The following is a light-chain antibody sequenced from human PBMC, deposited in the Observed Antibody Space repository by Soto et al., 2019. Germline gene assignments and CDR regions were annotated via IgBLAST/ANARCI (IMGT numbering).Light chain of an antibody. CDR2: DAS. CDR3: QQYNSYCT. J-gene: IGKJ4*01. V-gene: IGKV1-5*01. CDR1: QSISSW. Sequence: DIQMTQSPSNLSASVGDRVTITCRASQSISSWLAWYQQKPGKAPKLLIYDASSLESGVPSRFSGSGSGTEFTLTISSLQPDDFATYYCQQYNSYCTFGGGTKVDIK.